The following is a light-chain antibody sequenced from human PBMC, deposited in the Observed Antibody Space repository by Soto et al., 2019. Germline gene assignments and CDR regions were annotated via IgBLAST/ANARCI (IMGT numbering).Light chain of an antibody. CDR2: HAS. J-gene: IGKJ4*01. Sequence: EIVLTQSPAPLSLSPGKRATLSCRASQSVSSSLAWFQQKPGQAPRLLIYHASNRATGIPARFSGSGSGTDFTLTISSLEPEDFAVYYCQQRSNWPLTFGGGTKVEIK. V-gene: IGKV3-11*01. CDR1: QSVSSS. CDR3: QQRSNWPLT.